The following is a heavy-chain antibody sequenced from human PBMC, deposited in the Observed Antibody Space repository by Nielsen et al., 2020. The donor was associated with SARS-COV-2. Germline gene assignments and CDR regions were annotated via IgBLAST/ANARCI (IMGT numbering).Heavy chain of an antibody. CDR2: IDPSDSYT. V-gene: IGHV5-10-1*01. CDR1: GYSLTSYW. D-gene: IGHD6-6*01. Sequence: GGSLRLSCKGSGYSLTSYWIGWVRQMPGKGLEWMGRIDPSDSYTNYSPSFQGHVTISADKSISTAYLQWSSLKASDTAMYYCARISSSPVGMDVWGQGTTVTVSS. J-gene: IGHJ6*02. CDR3: ARISSSPVGMDV.